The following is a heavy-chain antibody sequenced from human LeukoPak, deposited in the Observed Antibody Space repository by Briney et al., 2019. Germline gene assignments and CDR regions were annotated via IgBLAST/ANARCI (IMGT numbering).Heavy chain of an antibody. D-gene: IGHD4-17*01. J-gene: IGHJ6*04. V-gene: IGHV1-46*03. CDR3: ARTRYYGDYGFEMDV. CDR2: INPSGGST. CDR1: GYTFTSYY. Sequence: ASVKVSCKASGYTFTSYYMHWVRQAPGQGLEWMGIINPSGGSTSYAQKFQGRVTTTRDTSTSTVYMELSILRSEDTAVYYCARTRYYGDYGFEMDVWGKGTTVTVSS.